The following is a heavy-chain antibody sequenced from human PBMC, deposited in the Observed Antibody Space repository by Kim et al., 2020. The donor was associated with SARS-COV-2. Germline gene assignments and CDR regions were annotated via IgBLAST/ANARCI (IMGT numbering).Heavy chain of an antibody. CDR3: ARDWGHDILTGYPDYGMDV. D-gene: IGHD3-9*01. CDR1: GGSISSYY. J-gene: IGHJ6*02. Sequence: SETLSLTCTVSGGSISSYYWSWIRQPPGKGLEWIGYIYYSGSTNYNPSLKSRVTISVDTSKNQFSLKLSSVTAADTAVYYCARDWGHDILTGYPDYGMDVWGQGTTVTVSS. CDR2: IYYSGST. V-gene: IGHV4-59*13.